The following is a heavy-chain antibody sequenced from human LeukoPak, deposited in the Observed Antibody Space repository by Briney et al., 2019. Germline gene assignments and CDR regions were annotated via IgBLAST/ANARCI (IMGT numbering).Heavy chain of an antibody. J-gene: IGHJ4*02. CDR2: ISGSGGST. V-gene: IGHV3-23*01. Sequence: PGGSLRLSCAASGFTFCNYAMSWVRQAPGKGLEWVSAISGSGGSTYYAGSVKGRFTISRDNSKNTLYLQMNSLRAEDTAVYCCAQDQGITGTTYLNYWGQGTLVTVSS. CDR1: GFTFCNYA. CDR3: AQDQGITGTTYLNY. D-gene: IGHD1-20*01.